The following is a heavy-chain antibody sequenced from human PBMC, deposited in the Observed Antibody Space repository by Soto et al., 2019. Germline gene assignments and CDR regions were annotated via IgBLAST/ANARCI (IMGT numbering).Heavy chain of an antibody. Sequence: PGGSLRLSCAASGFTFSSYAMHWVRQAPGKGLEWVAVISYDGSNKYYADSVKGRFTISRDNSKNTLYLQMNSLRAEDTAVYYCARDRWDSSSWPKYYYYGMDVWGQGTTVTVSS. CDR3: ARDRWDSSSWPKYYYYGMDV. V-gene: IGHV3-30-3*01. D-gene: IGHD6-13*01. J-gene: IGHJ6*02. CDR2: ISYDGSNK. CDR1: GFTFSSYA.